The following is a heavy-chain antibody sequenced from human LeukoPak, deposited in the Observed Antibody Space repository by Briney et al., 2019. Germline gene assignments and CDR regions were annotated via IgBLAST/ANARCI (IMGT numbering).Heavy chain of an antibody. V-gene: IGHV3-21*01. D-gene: IGHD3-10*01. CDR1: GFPFSSYS. Sequence: GALRLSCAASGFPFSSYSMNWVRQAPGKGLEWVSSISSSSSYIYYSDSVKGRFTISRDNAKNSLYLQMNSLRAEDTAVYYCARGKATYYYGSGIAFDIRGQGTMVTVSS. CDR2: ISSSSSYI. J-gene: IGHJ3*02. CDR3: ARGKATYYYGSGIAFDI.